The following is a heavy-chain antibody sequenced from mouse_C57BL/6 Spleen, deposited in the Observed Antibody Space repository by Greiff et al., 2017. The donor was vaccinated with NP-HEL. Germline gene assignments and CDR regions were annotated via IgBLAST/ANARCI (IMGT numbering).Heavy chain of an antibody. CDR2: INPNNGGT. V-gene: IGHV1-22*01. D-gene: IGHD2-3*01. Sequence: EVQLQQSGPELVKPGASVKMSCKASGYTFTDYNMHWVKQSHGKSLEWIGYINPNNGGTSYNQKFKGKATLTVNKSSSTAYMELRSLTSEDSAVYYCARSGDGYYCPGYWGQGTTLTVSS. CDR3: ARSGDGYYCPGY. J-gene: IGHJ2*01. CDR1: GYTFTDYN.